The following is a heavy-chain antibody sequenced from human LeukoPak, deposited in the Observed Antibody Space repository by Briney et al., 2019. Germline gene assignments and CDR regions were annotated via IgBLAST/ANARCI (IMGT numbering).Heavy chain of an antibody. CDR3: ARGNWDYEGVY. Sequence: KPSETLSLTCTVSGYSISSGYYWGWIRQPPGKGLEWIGSIYHSGSTYYNPSLKSRVTISVDTSKNQFSLKLSSVTAADTAVYYCARGNWDYEGVYWGQGTLVTVSS. D-gene: IGHD1-7*01. CDR1: GYSISSGYY. CDR2: IYHSGST. J-gene: IGHJ4*02. V-gene: IGHV4-38-2*02.